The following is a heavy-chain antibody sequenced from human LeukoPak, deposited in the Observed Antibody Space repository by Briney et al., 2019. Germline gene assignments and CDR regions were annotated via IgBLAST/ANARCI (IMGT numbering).Heavy chain of an antibody. CDR3: ARSTAGTFDFDY. D-gene: IGHD6-19*01. CDR2: IYTSGST. V-gene: IGHV4-4*07. Sequence: SETLSLTCTVSGGSISSYYWSWIRQPAGKGLEWIGRIYTSGSTNYNPSLKSRVTISVDTSKNQFSLKPSSVTAADTAVYYCARSTAGTFDFDYWGQGTLVTVSS. CDR1: GGSISSYY. J-gene: IGHJ4*02.